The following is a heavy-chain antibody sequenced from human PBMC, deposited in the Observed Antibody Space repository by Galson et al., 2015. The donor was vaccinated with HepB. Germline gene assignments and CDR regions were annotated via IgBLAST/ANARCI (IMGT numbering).Heavy chain of an antibody. CDR2: INSDGSST. V-gene: IGHV3-74*01. CDR1: GFTFSSNW. CDR3: AREGDGSSWYFNYFDY. J-gene: IGHJ4*02. D-gene: IGHD6-13*01. Sequence: SLRLSCAASGFTFSSNWMHWVRQAPGKGLVWVSRINSDGSSTSYADSVKGRFTISRDNAKNTLYLQMNSLRAEDTAVYYCAREGDGSSWYFNYFDYWGQGTLVTVSS.